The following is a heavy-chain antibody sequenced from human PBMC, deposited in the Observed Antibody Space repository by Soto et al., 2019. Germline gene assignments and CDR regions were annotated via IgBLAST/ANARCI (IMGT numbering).Heavy chain of an antibody. CDR1: GGSFSGYY. CDR3: AQWLVPRGPYYYGMDV. CDR2: INHSGST. V-gene: IGHV4-34*01. Sequence: SETLSLTCAVYGGSFSGYYWSWIRQPPGKGLEWIGEINHSGSTNYNPSLKSRVTISVDTSKNQFSLKLSSVTAADTAVYYCAQWLVPRGPYYYGMDVLGQGTTVTVSS. D-gene: IGHD6-19*01. J-gene: IGHJ6*02.